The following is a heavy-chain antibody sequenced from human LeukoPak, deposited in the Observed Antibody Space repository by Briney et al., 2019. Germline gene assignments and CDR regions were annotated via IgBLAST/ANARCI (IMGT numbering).Heavy chain of an antibody. CDR3: AKTRSGVVTGNYYFDY. V-gene: IGHV3-23*01. D-gene: IGHD3-3*01. CDR2: ISGSGGST. J-gene: IGHJ4*02. CDR1: GFTFSSYA. Sequence: PGGSLRLSCAASGFTFSSYAMSWVRQAPGKGLEWVSAISGSGGSTYYADSVKGRFTISRDNAKNSLYLQMNGLRAEDTAVYYCAKTRSGVVTGNYYFDYWGQGTLVTVSS.